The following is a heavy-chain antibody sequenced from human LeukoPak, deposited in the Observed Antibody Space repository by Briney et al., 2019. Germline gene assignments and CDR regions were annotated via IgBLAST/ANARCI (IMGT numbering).Heavy chain of an antibody. CDR3: ARGLTYYDILTGYHDRLDYFDY. D-gene: IGHD3-9*01. J-gene: IGHJ4*02. V-gene: IGHV3-48*04. CDR1: GFTFSSYN. Sequence: GGSLRLSCAASGFTFSSYNMNWVRQAPGKGLDWVSYITGSGDTIYYADSVRGRFTISRDNAKKSLYLQMNSLRAEDTAVYYCARGLTYYDILTGYHDRLDYFDYWGQGTLVTVSS. CDR2: ITGSGDTI.